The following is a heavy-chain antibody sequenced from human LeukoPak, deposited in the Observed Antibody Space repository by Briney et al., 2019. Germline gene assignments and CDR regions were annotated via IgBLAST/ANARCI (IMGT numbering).Heavy chain of an antibody. Sequence: SGTLSPTCTVSGDSISGSHWSWIRQPPGKGLEWIGYIYYSGSTNYNPSLKSRVTISVDTSKNQFSLKLSSVTAADTAVYYCARSIYYYDSSGYKYWGQGTLVTVSS. CDR2: IYYSGST. CDR3: ARSIYYYDSSGYKY. J-gene: IGHJ4*02. CDR1: GDSISGSH. D-gene: IGHD3-22*01. V-gene: IGHV4-59*01.